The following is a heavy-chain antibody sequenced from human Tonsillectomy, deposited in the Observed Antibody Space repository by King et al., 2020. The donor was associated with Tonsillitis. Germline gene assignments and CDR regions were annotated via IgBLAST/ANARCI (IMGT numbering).Heavy chain of an antibody. Sequence: QLVQSGGGLVQPGGSLRLSCAASGFSFSRSWMNWVRQAPGKGLEWVANIKPDGSDTYYVDSVKGRFTISKDSAKNSLYLQMNSLRAEDTAVYYCTSVATGESTDRWGQGTLVTVSS. J-gene: IGHJ5*02. CDR2: IKPDGSDT. D-gene: IGHD3-16*01. CDR3: TSVATGESTDR. CDR1: GFSFSRSW. V-gene: IGHV3-7*03.